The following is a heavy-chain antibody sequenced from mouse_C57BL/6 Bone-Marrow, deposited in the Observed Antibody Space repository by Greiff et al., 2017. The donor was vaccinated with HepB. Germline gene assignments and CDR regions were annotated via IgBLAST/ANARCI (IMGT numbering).Heavy chain of an antibody. Sequence: DVQLVESGGDLVKPGGSLKLSCAASGFTFSSYGMSWVRQTPDKRLEWVATISSGGSYTYYPDSVKGRYTISRDNAKNTLYLKMSILKSEDTAMYYCASLYYSNYLYYWGQGTTLTVSS. CDR1: GFTFSSYG. J-gene: IGHJ2*01. CDR3: ASLYYSNYLYY. CDR2: ISSGGSYT. D-gene: IGHD2-5*01. V-gene: IGHV5-6*01.